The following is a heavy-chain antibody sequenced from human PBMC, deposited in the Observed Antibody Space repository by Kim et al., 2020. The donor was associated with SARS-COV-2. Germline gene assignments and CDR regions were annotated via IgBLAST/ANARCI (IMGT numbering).Heavy chain of an antibody. J-gene: IGHJ6*02. V-gene: IGHV3-11*05. CDR1: GFSFSDYY. CDR2: IDYSSAKT. D-gene: IGHD3-10*01. Sequence: GGSLRLSCVASGFSFSDYYMSWIRQAPGQGLEWVSHIDYSSAKTNYADSVKGRFTISRDNAKKSLYLDMNSLRAEDTAVYYCARDRWFGESDYFNLLDVWGQGTTVTVSS. CDR3: ARDRWFGESDYFNLLDV.